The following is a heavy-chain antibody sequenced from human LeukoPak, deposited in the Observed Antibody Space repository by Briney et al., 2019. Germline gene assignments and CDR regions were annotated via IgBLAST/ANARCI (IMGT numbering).Heavy chain of an antibody. J-gene: IGHJ4*02. D-gene: IGHD6-6*01. V-gene: IGHV5-51*01. Sequence: GESLKISCQGSGYTFTSYWIGWVRQMPVKGLEWMGSIYPGDSDTKYSPSFQGQVTISVDKSTNTAYLQWKSLKASDTAMYYCARRSSSFVDYWGQGTLVTVSS. CDR1: GYTFTSYW. CDR2: IYPGDSDT. CDR3: ARRSSSFVDY.